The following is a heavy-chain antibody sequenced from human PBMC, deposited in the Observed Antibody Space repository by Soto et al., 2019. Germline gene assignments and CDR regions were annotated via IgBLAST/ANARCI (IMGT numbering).Heavy chain of an antibody. D-gene: IGHD1-1*01. CDR3: ARRNDLPYYYYGLAV. V-gene: IGHV1-46*03. CDR1: GYTFTTYY. J-gene: IGHJ6*02. CDR2: INPTSGSP. Sequence: ASVKVSCKASGYTFTTYYIHWVRQAPGQGLEWMGIINPTSGSPGYAQKFQVSVTMTRDTPTSTFYMELSSLRSEDTAVYYCARRNDLPYYYYGLAVWGQGTTVTVSS.